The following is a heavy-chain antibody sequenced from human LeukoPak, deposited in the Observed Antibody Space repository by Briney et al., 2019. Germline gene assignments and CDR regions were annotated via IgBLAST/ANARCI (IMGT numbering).Heavy chain of an antibody. D-gene: IGHD5-18*01. CDR3: AAQIVDSTMGPNWFDP. V-gene: IGHV3-74*01. CDR1: GFTFSSYW. J-gene: IGHJ5*02. Sequence: PGGSLRLSCAASGFTFSSYWMNWVRQVPGKGLVWVSRIASDGNNRDYADSVKGRFTISRDNAKNTLYLQMNSLRAEDTAVYYCAAQIVDSTMGPNWFDPWGQGTLVTVSS. CDR2: IASDGNNR.